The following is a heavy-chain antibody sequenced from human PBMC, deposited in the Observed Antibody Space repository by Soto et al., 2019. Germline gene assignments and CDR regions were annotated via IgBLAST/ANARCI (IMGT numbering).Heavy chain of an antibody. CDR2: INAGNGNI. D-gene: IGHD3-10*01. Sequence: ASVKVSCKASGYTFTSYGISWVRQAPGQRLEWMGWINAGNGNIKYSQKFQGRITITRDTSANTAYMELSSLRSEDTAVYYCARDSGSPWGPGTLVTVSS. CDR1: GYTFTSYG. J-gene: IGHJ5*02. CDR3: ARDSGSP. V-gene: IGHV1-3*01.